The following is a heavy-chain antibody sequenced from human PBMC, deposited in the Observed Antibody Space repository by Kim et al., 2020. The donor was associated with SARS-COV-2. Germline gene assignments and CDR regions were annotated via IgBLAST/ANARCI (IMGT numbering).Heavy chain of an antibody. D-gene: IGHD6-19*01. Sequence: DSVKGRFTISRDNSKNTLYLQMNSLRAEDTAVYYCAKDIMAIAVAGQFDYWGQGTLVTVSS. V-gene: IGHV3-23*01. CDR3: AKDIMAIAVAGQFDY. J-gene: IGHJ4*02.